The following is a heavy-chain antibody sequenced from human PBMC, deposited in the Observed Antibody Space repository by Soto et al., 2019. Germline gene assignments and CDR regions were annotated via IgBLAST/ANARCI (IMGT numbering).Heavy chain of an antibody. J-gene: IGHJ5*02. V-gene: IGHV1-8*01. Sequence: ASVKVSCKASGXTFTSYDINWVRQATGQGLEWMGWMNSNSGNTGYAQKFQGRVTMTRNTSISTAYMELSSLRSEDTAVYYCARCCSGGSCYRKFDPWGQGTLVTVSS. CDR1: GXTFTSYD. D-gene: IGHD2-15*01. CDR3: ARCCSGGSCYRKFDP. CDR2: MNSNSGNT.